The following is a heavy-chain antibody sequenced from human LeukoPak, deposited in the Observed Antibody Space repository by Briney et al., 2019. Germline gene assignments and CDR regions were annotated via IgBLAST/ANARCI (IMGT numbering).Heavy chain of an antibody. J-gene: IGHJ4*02. V-gene: IGHV3-64*04. CDR3: ARTRYNSGGGDY. CDR2: SSSNGRST. Sequence: GGSLRLSCSASGFTFSSLPMHWVRQAPGKGLGYVSGSSSNGRSTYYADSAKGRFIISRDNSKNTLYLQMNSLRAEDTAVYYCARTRYNSGGGDYWGQGTPVTVSP. D-gene: IGHD6-19*01. CDR1: GFTFSSLP.